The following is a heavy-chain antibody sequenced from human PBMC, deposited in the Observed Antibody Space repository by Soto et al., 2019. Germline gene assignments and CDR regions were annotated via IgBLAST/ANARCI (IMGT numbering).Heavy chain of an antibody. CDR2: IHSSGNT. J-gene: IGHJ4*02. CDR3: ARTGPYSSGDN. Sequence: QVQLQESGPGLVNPLETLSLTCTVSGTSVFGANWWGWVRQPPGKGLEWIGEIHSSGNTDYSPSLKRRVPISVDMAKNQFSLKLTSVTAADTAVYYCARTGPYSSGDNWGQGTLVTVSS. V-gene: IGHV4-4*02. CDR1: GTSVFGANW. D-gene: IGHD3-22*01.